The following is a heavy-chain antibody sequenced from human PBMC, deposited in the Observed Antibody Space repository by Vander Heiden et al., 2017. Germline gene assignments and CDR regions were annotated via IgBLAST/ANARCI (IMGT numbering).Heavy chain of an antibody. CDR3: ARGGVGATNGEIDY. J-gene: IGHJ4*02. CDR1: GFTFGRYN. V-gene: IGHV3-21*01. Sequence: EVQLVESGGGLVKPGGSLRLSCAASGFTFGRYNMRWVRQAPGKGLEWISSISSSSSYIYYADSLRGRFTISRDNAKNSLYLQMNSLRAEDTAVYYCARGGVGATNGEIDYWGQGTLVTVSS. CDR2: ISSSSSYI. D-gene: IGHD1-26*01.